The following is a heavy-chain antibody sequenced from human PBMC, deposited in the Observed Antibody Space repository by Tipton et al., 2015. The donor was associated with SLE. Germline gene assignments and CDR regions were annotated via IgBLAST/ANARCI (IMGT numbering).Heavy chain of an antibody. CDR2: IFHLGMS. Sequence: LRLSCTVSGDAITNNNFYWDWVRQPPGKGLEWIGSIFHLGMSYYNPSLESRVTLSVDTSKNQFSLKLTSVTAADTAVYYCARQKTAVETTFDSWGQGALVTVSS. CDR1: GDAITNNNFY. V-gene: IGHV4-39*01. CDR3: ARQKTAVETTFDS. J-gene: IGHJ5*01. D-gene: IGHD1/OR15-1a*01.